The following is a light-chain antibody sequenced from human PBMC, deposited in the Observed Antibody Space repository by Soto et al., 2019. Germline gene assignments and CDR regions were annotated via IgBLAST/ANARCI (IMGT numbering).Light chain of an antibody. CDR2: DVS. Sequence: QSALTQPASVSGSPGQSITISCTGTSSDVGGYNYVSWYQQHPGKAPKLMIYDVSNRPSGVSNRFSGSKSGNTASLTISGLQAEDXADYYCSSYTSSSTPVVFGGGTKLTVL. V-gene: IGLV2-14*01. CDR3: SSYTSSSTPVV. CDR1: SSDVGGYNY. J-gene: IGLJ2*01.